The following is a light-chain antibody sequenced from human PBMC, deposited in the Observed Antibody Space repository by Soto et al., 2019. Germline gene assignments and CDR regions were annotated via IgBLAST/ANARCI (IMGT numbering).Light chain of an antibody. Sequence: DIQMTQSPSSLSASIGDRVTITCRASHNIGNYLNWYQQKPGKAPKVLIYATSKLHNRVPSRFSGGGSGTDFTLTISSLQPEDFATFYCQQSYTTPTFGQGTKVEVK. CDR1: HNIGNY. CDR3: QQSYTTPT. CDR2: ATS. J-gene: IGKJ1*01. V-gene: IGKV1-39*01.